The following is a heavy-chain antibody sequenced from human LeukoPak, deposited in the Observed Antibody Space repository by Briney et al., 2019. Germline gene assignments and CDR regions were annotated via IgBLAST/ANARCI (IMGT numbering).Heavy chain of an antibody. J-gene: IGHJ4*02. CDR2: INHSGST. Sequence: SETLSLTCAVYGGSFSGYYWSWFRQPPGKGLEWIGEINHSGSTNYNPSLKSRVTISVDTSKNQFSLKLSSVTAADTAVYYCAREGPYSSSPDYWGQGTLVTVSS. CDR3: AREGPYSSSPDY. D-gene: IGHD6-13*01. V-gene: IGHV4-34*01. CDR1: GGSFSGYY.